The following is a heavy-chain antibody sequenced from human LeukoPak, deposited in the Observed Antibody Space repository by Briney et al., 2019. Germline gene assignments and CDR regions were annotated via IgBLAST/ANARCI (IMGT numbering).Heavy chain of an antibody. CDR3: AKVSADIVVVPAASLYYYYYMDV. V-gene: IGHV3-30*18. Sequence: GGSLRLSCAASGFTFSSYGMHWVRQAPGKGLEWVAVISYDGSNKYYADSVKGRFTISRDNSKNTLYLQMNSLRAEDTAVYYCAKVSADIVVVPAASLYYYYYMDVWGKGTTVTVPS. CDR2: ISYDGSNK. D-gene: IGHD2-2*01. J-gene: IGHJ6*03. CDR1: GFTFSSYG.